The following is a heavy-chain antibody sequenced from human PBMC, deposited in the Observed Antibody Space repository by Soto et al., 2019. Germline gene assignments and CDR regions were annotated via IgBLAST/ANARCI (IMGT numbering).Heavy chain of an antibody. J-gene: IGHJ4*02. D-gene: IGHD6-13*01. CDR1: GFTFSSYA. CDR3: AKENGYSSSWFEFDY. CDR2: ISGTNNNT. V-gene: IGHV3-23*01. Sequence: TGGSLRLSCAASGFTFSSYAMNWVRQAPGRGLEWVSAISGTNNNTYYADSVKGRFTISRDNSKNTLYLQMNSLRAEGTAVYYCAKENGYSSSWFEFDYWGQGTLVTVSS.